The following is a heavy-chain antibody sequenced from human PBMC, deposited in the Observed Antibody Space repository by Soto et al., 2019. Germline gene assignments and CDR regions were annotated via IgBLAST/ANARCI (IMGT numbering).Heavy chain of an antibody. CDR1: GGSISSGGYY. Sequence: SETLSLTCTVSGGSISSGGYYWSWIRQHPGKGLEWIGYIYYSGSTYCNPSLKSRVTISVDTSKNQFSLKLSSVTAADTAVYYCARDSEGGTTSWGQGTLVTVSS. D-gene: IGHD1-7*01. V-gene: IGHV4-31*03. J-gene: IGHJ5*02. CDR2: IYYSGST. CDR3: ARDSEGGTTS.